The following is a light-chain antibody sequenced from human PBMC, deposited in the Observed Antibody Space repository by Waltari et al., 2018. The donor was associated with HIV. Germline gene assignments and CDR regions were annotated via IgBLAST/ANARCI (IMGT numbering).Light chain of an antibody. Sequence: QSVLTQPPSVSGAPGQRVTISCTGSSSNIGAGYDVHWYQQLQGTAPKLLISANINRPSGVPDRFSGSKSGSSASRAITGLQAEDEAHYYCQSFDSSLTTSGVIFGGGTKLTVL. J-gene: IGLJ2*01. CDR1: SSNIGAGYD. CDR2: ANI. V-gene: IGLV1-40*01. CDR3: QSFDSSLTTSGVI.